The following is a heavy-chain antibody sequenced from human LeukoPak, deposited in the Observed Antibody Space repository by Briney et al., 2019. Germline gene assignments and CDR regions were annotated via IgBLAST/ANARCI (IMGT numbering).Heavy chain of an antibody. CDR1: SASITSSNY. D-gene: IGHD6-19*01. CDR2: INHSGTT. CDR3: ARIHPGEQWLVPGYFDY. V-gene: IGHV4-4*02. Sequence: PSETLSLTCTVSSASITSSNYWSWVRQPPGKGLEWIGEINHSGTTNYNPSLKSRVTISVDTSKNQFSLKLSSVTAADTAVYYCARIHPGEQWLVPGYFDYWGQGTLVTVSS. J-gene: IGHJ4*02.